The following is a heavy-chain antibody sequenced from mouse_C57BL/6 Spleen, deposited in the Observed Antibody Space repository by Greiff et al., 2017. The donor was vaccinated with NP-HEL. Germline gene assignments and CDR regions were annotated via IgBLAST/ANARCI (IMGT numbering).Heavy chain of an antibody. J-gene: IGHJ2*01. D-gene: IGHD1-1*01. CDR1: GYAFSSSW. CDR3: ARSGAVVAESYYFDY. V-gene: IGHV1-82*01. CDR2: IYPGDGDT. Sequence: QVQLQQSGPELVKPGASVKISCKASGYAFSSSWMNWVKQRPGKGLEWIGRIYPGDGDTNYNGKFKGKATLTADKSSSTAYMQLSSLTSEDSAVYFCARSGAVVAESYYFDYWGQGTTLTVSS.